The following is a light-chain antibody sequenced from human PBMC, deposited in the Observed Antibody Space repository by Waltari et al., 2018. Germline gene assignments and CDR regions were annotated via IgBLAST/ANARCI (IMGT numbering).Light chain of an antibody. CDR1: ESVASN. CDR3: QQYNNWPPST. CDR2: HAS. J-gene: IGKJ1*01. Sequence: VLTQSPATLSLSPGERATLPCRASESVASNLAWYQQRPGQAPRLLIFHASTRATGIPAKFSGSGSGTEFTLTISSLQSEDVAVYYCQQYNNWPPSTFGQGTKVEIK. V-gene: IGKV3-15*01.